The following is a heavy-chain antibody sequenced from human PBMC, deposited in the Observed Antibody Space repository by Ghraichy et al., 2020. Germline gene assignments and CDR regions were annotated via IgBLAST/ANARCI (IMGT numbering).Heavy chain of an antibody. V-gene: IGHV3-7*03. CDR2: IKQDGSEK. D-gene: IGHD4-11*01. J-gene: IGHJ6*02. CDR3: ARDRYSNYDPTSYYYYGMDV. CDR1: GFTFSSYW. Sequence: GGSLRLSCAASGFTFSSYWMSWVRQAPGKGLEWVANIKQDGSEKYYVDSVKGRFTISRDNAKNSLYLQMNSLRAEDTAVYYCARDRYSNYDPTSYYYYGMDVWGQGTTVTVSS.